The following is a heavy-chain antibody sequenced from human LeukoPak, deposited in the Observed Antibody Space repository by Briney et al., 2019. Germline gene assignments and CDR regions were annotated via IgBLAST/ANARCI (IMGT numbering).Heavy chain of an antibody. V-gene: IGHV1-8*01. J-gene: IGHJ4*02. Sequence: ASVKVSCKASGYTFTDFDLHWVRQATDQGLEYMGWMNPDSGNSGHAQDFQGRLTLTGDTSTSTAYMELSSLRSEDTAVYYCATFSSGWLYYFDSWGQGTLVTVSS. D-gene: IGHD6-19*01. CDR2: MNPDSGNS. CDR1: GYTFTDFD. CDR3: ATFSSGWLYYFDS.